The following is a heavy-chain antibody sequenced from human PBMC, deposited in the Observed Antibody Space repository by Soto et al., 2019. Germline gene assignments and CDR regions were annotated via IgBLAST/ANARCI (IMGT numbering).Heavy chain of an antibody. CDR3: ARDNSAANGVLDH. CDR2: INPSARSA. D-gene: IGHD1-1*01. CDR1: GYPFTNYY. V-gene: IGHV1-46*04. J-gene: IGHJ4*02. Sequence: XSVKVSCKASGYPFTNYYLHWVRQAPGQGLEWVGMINPSARSASYAQKLRGRLTMDRDTSTATVYMELSRLTFEDTAVYFCARDNSAANGVLDHWGQGTLVTVSS.